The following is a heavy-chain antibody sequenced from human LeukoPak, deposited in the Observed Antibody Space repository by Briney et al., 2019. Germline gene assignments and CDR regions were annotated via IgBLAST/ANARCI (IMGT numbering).Heavy chain of an antibody. CDR1: GFAFTRSW. CDR3: ARVIFTAAVAGTVHWFDP. D-gene: IGHD6-19*01. J-gene: IGHJ5*02. V-gene: IGHV3-74*01. CDR2: INDDGSIT. Sequence: PGGSLRLSCAASGFAFTRSWMHWVRQVPGKGLVWVSRINDDGSITNYADSVKGRFTISRDNAKNSLYLQMNSLRAEDTAVYYCARVIFTAAVAGTVHWFDPWGQGTLVTVSS.